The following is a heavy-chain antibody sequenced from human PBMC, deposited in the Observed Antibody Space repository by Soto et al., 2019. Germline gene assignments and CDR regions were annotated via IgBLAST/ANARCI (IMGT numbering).Heavy chain of an antibody. J-gene: IGHJ3*02. CDR1: GFTFSSYA. CDR3: AKEPITIFGVADAFDI. V-gene: IGHV3-23*01. D-gene: IGHD3-3*01. Sequence: GGSLRLSCAASGFTFSSYAMSWVRQAPGKGLEWVSAISGSGGSTYYADSVKGRFTISRDNSKNTLYLQMNSLRAEDTAVYYCAKEPITIFGVADAFDIWGQGTMVTVSS. CDR2: ISGSGGST.